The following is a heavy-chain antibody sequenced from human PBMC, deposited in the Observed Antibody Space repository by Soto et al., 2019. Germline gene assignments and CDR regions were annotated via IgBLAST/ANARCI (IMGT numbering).Heavy chain of an antibody. CDR3: AKDRKEVRYSFAAPQFDP. D-gene: IGHD3-9*01. V-gene: IGHV3-30*18. CDR2: ISYDGTDK. CDR1: GFTFSDHG. J-gene: IGHJ5*02. Sequence: QVQLVESGGGVVQPGKSLRLSCAASGFTFSDHGMHWVRQAPGKGLEWVALISYDGTDKYYADSVNGRFTISRDDSKNTLYLEMNSLRAEDTAVYYCAKDRKEVRYSFAAPQFDPWGQGTLVTVSS.